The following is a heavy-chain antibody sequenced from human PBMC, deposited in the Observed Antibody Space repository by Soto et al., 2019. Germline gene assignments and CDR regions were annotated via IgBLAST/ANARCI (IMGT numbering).Heavy chain of an antibody. J-gene: IGHJ4*02. CDR2: IYYSGSI. CDR3: ARCASSCSLGF. Sequence: PSETLSLTCTVSGGSISSYYWSWIRQPPGKGLEWIASIYYSGSIYHNPSLKSRVTMSIDTSKNQFSLKLSSVTAADTAVYYCARCASSCSLGFWGQGTLVTVSS. V-gene: IGHV4-59*04. CDR1: GGSISSYY. D-gene: IGHD2-15*01.